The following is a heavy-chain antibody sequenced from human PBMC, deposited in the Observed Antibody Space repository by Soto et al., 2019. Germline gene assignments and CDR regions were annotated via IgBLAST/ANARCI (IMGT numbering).Heavy chain of an antibody. Sequence: GGSLRLSCAASGFTVSSNYMSWVRQAPGKGLEWVSVIYSGGSTYYADSVKGRFTISRDNSKNTLYLQMNSLRAEDTAVYYCARAEAAGAFDIWGQGTMVTVSS. CDR1: GFTVSSNY. CDR3: ARAEAAGAFDI. V-gene: IGHV3-53*01. J-gene: IGHJ3*02. CDR2: IYSGGST. D-gene: IGHD6-13*01.